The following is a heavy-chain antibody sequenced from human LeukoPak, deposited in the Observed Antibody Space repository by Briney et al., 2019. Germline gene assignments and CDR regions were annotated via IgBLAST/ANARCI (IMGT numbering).Heavy chain of an antibody. D-gene: IGHD3-10*01. CDR3: AKGSAPLWFGDYYFDY. J-gene: IGHJ4*02. CDR2: ISYDGSNK. Sequence: GGSLRLSCAASGVTFSSYGMHWVRQAPGKGLEWVAVISYDGSNKYYADSVKGRFTISRDNSKNTLYLQMNSLRAEDTAVHYCAKGSAPLWFGDYYFDYWGQGTLVTVSS. V-gene: IGHV3-30*18. CDR1: GVTFSSYG.